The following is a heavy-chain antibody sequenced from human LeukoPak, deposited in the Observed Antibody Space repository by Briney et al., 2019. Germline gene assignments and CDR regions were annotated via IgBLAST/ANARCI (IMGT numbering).Heavy chain of an antibody. CDR3: AKDFGCTGGSCHFVTAILAN. V-gene: IGHV3-23*01. J-gene: IGHJ4*02. Sequence: GGSLILSGACSGFTFSVYAMSALGQAPGKGLEWVSAITGGGDTTYYADSVKGRFTSSKDNSKSTVYLQMPGLRAQRPAIFYSAKDFGCTGGSCHFVTAILANWGQGTLVTVSS. CDR2: ITGGGDTT. CDR1: GFTFSVYA. D-gene: IGHD2-8*02.